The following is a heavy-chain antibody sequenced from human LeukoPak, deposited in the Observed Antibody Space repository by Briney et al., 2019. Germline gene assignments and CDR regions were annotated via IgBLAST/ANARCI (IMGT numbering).Heavy chain of an antibody. CDR3: ARSLENSHYYYGMDV. CDR2: IIPIFGTA. J-gene: IGHJ6*02. CDR1: GNTFSNFA. Sequence: ASVKVSCKASGNTFSNFAISWVRQAPGQGLEWMGGIIPIFGTANYAQKFQGRVTITADESTSTAYMELSSLRSEDTAVYYCARSLENSHYYYGMDVWGQGTTVTVSS. V-gene: IGHV1-69*13. D-gene: IGHD1/OR15-1a*01.